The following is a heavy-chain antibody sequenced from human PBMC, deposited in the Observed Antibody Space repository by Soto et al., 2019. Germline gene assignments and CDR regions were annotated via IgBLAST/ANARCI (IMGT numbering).Heavy chain of an antibody. CDR2: IYWVDDK. CDR1: GFSLNASGEG. Sequence: QITLKESGPTRVKPRQTLTLTCTFSGFSLNASGEGVGWIRQPPGKALEWLALIYWVDDKRYSPSLKSRLSITQDASKKQVVLTMTNMDPVDTGTYYGAYRGRKGAFDYWGQGTLVTVSS. CDR3: AYRGRKGAFDY. J-gene: IGHJ4*02. V-gene: IGHV2-5*02.